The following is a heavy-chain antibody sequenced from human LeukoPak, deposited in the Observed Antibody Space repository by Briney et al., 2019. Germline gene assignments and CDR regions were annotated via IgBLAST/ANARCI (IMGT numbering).Heavy chain of an antibody. CDR1: GRSFSGYY. CDR2: INHSGST. V-gene: IGHV4-34*01. CDR3: ARGRYYYGSGSFDY. J-gene: IGHJ4*02. Sequence: PSETLSLTCAVYGRSFSGYYWSWIRQPPGKGLEWIGEINHSGSTNYNPSLKSRVTISVDTSKNQFSLKLSSVTAADTAVYYCARGRYYYGSGSFDYWGQGTLVTVSS. D-gene: IGHD3-10*01.